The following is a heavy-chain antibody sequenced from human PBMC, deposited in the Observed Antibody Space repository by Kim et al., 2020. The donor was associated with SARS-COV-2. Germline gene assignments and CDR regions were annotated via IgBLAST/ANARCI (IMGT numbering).Heavy chain of an antibody. Sequence: GGSLRLSCAASGFTFSSYSMNWVRQAPGKGLEWVSSISSSSSTIYYADSVKGRITISRDNAKNSLYLQMNSLRDEDTAVYYCAGEREYSYDSSGFDYWGQGTLVTVSS. CDR1: GFTFSSYS. CDR3: AGEREYSYDSSGFDY. D-gene: IGHD3-22*01. CDR2: ISSSSSTI. V-gene: IGHV3-48*02. J-gene: IGHJ4*02.